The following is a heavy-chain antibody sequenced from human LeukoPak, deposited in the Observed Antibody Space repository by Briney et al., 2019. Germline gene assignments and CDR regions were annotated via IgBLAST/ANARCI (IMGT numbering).Heavy chain of an antibody. CDR1: GFTFSSYA. J-gene: IGHJ4*02. D-gene: IGHD1-26*01. Sequence: GGSLRLSCAASGFTFSSYAMHWVRQAPGKGLEWVAVISYDGSNKYYADSVKGRFTISRDNSKNTLYLQMNSLRVEDTAVYYCARESGSYSNYFDYWGQGTLVTVSS. CDR2: ISYDGSNK. V-gene: IGHV3-30*01. CDR3: ARESGSYSNYFDY.